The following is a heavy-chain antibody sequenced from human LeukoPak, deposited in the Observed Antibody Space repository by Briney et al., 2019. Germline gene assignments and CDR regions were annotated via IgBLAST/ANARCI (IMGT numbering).Heavy chain of an antibody. Sequence: GESLKISCTGSDYNFTNFWVAWVRQMPGKGLEWMGIIYPGGSDTRYSPSFQGQVTISADKSVNTAYLQWSSLKASDTAMYYCARLSGRVVCSAGSCYIDSWGQGTLVTVSS. J-gene: IGHJ4*02. V-gene: IGHV5-51*01. D-gene: IGHD2-15*01. CDR2: IYPGGSDT. CDR1: DYNFTNFW. CDR3: ARLSGRVVCSAGSCYIDS.